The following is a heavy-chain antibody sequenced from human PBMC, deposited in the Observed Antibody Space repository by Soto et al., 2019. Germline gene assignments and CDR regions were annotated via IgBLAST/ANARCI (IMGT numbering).Heavy chain of an antibody. CDR1: GYRFSNYW. CDR3: SRRSFSNSWYGPDY. D-gene: IGHD4-4*01. J-gene: IGHJ4*02. CDR2: IYPGDSDT. Sequence: EEQLVQSGAEGKKPGESLKISCKGSGYRFSNYWIAWVRQMPGKGLEWMGIIYPGDSDTRYSPSFQGQVTISVDKSISTAYLQWSSLKASDTAMYYCSRRSFSNSWYGPDYWGQGTLVTVSS. V-gene: IGHV5-51*01.